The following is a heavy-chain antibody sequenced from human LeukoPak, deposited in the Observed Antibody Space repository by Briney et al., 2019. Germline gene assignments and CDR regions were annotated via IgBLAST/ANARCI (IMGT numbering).Heavy chain of an antibody. D-gene: IGHD3-10*01. J-gene: IGHJ3*02. CDR1: GGSISSGGYS. V-gene: IGHV4-30-2*01. Sequence: PSETLSLTCAVSGGSISSGGYSWSWIRQPPGKGLEWIGYIYHSGSTNYNPSLKSRVTISVDTSKNQFSLKLSSVTAADTAVYYCARGGGGDAFDIWGQGTMVTVSS. CDR3: ARGGGGDAFDI. CDR2: IYHSGST.